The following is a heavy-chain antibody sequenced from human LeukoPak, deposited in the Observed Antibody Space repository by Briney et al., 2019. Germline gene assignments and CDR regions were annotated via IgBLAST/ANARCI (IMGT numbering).Heavy chain of an antibody. CDR2: IGGPSSTI. Sequence: PGGSLRLSCAASGFTFSSYSMNWVRQAPGKGLEWLAYIGGPSSTISYADSVKGRFTISRDNAKNSLYLQMNSLRAEDTAVYYCARDRDYAFDIWGQGTMVTVSS. CDR3: ARDRDYAFDI. D-gene: IGHD3-3*01. V-gene: IGHV3-48*01. J-gene: IGHJ3*02. CDR1: GFTFSSYS.